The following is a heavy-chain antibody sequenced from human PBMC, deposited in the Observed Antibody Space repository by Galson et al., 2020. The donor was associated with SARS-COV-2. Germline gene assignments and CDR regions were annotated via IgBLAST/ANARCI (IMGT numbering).Heavy chain of an antibody. CDR3: ARDAMIVGRGYYGMDV. CDR1: GGTFSSYA. D-gene: IGHD3-22*01. V-gene: IGHV1-69*13. Sequence: SVKVSCKASGGTFSSYAISWVRQAPGQGLEWMGGIIPIFGTANYAQKFQGRVTITADESTSTAYMELSSLRSEDTAVYYCARDAMIVGRGYYGMDVWGQGTTVTVSS. J-gene: IGHJ6*02. CDR2: IIPIFGTA.